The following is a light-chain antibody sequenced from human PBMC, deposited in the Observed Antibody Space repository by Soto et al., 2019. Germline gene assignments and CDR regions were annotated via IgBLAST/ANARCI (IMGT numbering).Light chain of an antibody. V-gene: IGLV1-40*01. CDR2: ADN. CDR3: QSYDTSLSGVI. J-gene: IGLJ2*01. Sequence: QSVLTQTPSVSGAPGQKITMSCTGSSSNIGAGYDVHWYQQLPGAAPRLLIYADNTRPSGVPDRFSASNSGTSASLAITGLQGEDEAVYYCQSYDTSLSGVIFGAGTKLTVL. CDR1: SSNIGAGYD.